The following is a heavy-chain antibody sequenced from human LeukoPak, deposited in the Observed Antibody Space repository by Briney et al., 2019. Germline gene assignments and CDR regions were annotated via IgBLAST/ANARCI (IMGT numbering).Heavy chain of an antibody. D-gene: IGHD2-15*01. CDR3: ARGGRCSGGSCYSSPFDY. CDR2: IYYSGST. CDR1: GGSISSGGYY. Sequence: SQTLSLTCTVSGGSISSGGYYWSWIRQHPGQGLGWIGYIYYSGSTYYNPSLKSRVTISVDTSKNQFSLKLSSVTAADTAVYYCARGGRCSGGSCYSSPFDYWGQGTLVTVSS. V-gene: IGHV4-31*03. J-gene: IGHJ4*02.